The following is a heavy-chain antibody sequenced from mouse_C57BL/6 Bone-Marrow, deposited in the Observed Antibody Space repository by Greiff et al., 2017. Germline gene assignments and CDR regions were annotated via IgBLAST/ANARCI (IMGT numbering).Heavy chain of an antibody. CDR1: GYSFTDYN. CDR3: ARGYDYDYAMDY. V-gene: IGHV1-39*01. J-gene: IGHJ4*01. CDR2: INPNSGTT. D-gene: IGHD2-4*01. Sequence: EVQLQQSGPELVKPGASVKISCKASGYSFTDYNMNWVKQSNGTSLEWIGVINPNSGTTSSNQKFKGKATLTVAQSSSTAYMQLNSLTSEDSAVYYCARGYDYDYAMDYWGQGTSVTVSS.